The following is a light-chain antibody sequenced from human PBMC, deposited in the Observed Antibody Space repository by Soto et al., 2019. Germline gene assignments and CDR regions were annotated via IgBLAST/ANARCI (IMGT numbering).Light chain of an antibody. CDR2: KAS. V-gene: IGKV1-5*03. CDR1: QSISSL. CDR3: QQYNSYPRT. J-gene: IGKJ1*01. Sequence: DIQMTQSPSTLSASVGDRVTITCRASQSISSLLAWYQQKPGKAPKLLIYKASSLESGVPPRFSGSGSGTEFTLTISSLQPDDFATYYCQQYNSYPRTFGQGTQVEIK.